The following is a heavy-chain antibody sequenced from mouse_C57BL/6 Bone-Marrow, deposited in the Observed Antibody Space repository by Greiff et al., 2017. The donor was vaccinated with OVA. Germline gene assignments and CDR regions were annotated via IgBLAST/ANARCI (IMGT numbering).Heavy chain of an antibody. CDR2: IYPGNSDT. Sequence: EVQLQQSGTVLARPGASVKMSCKTSGYTFTSYWMHWVKQRPGQGLEWIGAIYPGNSDTSYNQKFKGKAKLTAVTSASTAYMELSSLTNEDSAVYYCTRAFITTVVAPYFDYWGQGTTLTVAS. D-gene: IGHD1-1*01. J-gene: IGHJ2*01. CDR3: TRAFITTVVAPYFDY. V-gene: IGHV1-5*01. CDR1: GYTFTSYW.